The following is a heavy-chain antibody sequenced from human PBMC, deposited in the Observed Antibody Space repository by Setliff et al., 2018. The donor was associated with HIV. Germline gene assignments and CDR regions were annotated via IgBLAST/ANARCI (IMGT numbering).Heavy chain of an antibody. V-gene: IGHV1-18*01. CDR3: ARSGWTNYVVSPPSAMDV. D-gene: IGHD3-16*01. Sequence: ASVKVSCKASGYIFTRSGFNWVRQAPGQGLEWIGWIIAYNGNTYSAQKFQGRVTMTTDSSTSTAYMELRSLRSDDTAMYYCARSGWTNYVVSPPSAMDVWGQGTTVTVSS. CDR2: IIAYNGNT. CDR1: GYIFTRSG. J-gene: IGHJ6*02.